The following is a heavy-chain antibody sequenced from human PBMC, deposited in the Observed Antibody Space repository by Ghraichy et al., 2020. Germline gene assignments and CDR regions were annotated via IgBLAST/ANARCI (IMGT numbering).Heavy chain of an antibody. V-gene: IGHV4-39*01. CDR3: ARLHNYGLTFDY. J-gene: IGHJ4*02. D-gene: IGHD4-11*01. Sequence: SQTLSLTCTVSGGSISSSSYYWGWIRQPPGKGMEWIGSIYYSGSTYYNPSLMSRVTISVDTSKNQFSLKLSSVTAADTAVYYCARLHNYGLTFDYWGQGTLFTVSS. CDR2: IYYSGST. CDR1: GGSISSSSYY.